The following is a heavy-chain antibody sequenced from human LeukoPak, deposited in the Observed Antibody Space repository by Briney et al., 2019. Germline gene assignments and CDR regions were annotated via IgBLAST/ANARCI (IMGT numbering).Heavy chain of an antibody. J-gene: IGHJ5*02. CDR3: ARRHPSGWFDP. V-gene: IGHV5-51*01. CDR2: IYPGDSDA. Sequence: GESLKISCKGSGYSFTTYWIGWVRQMPGKGLDWMGIIYPGDSDARYSPSFQGQVTISVDKSISTAYLQWSSLKASDTAMYYCARRHPSGWFDPWGQGTLVIVSS. CDR1: GYSFTTYW. D-gene: IGHD1-26*01.